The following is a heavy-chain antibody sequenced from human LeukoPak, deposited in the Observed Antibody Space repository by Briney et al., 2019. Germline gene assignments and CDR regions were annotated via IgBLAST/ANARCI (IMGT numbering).Heavy chain of an antibody. D-gene: IGHD3-22*01. CDR3: ATGLGHYYDY. V-gene: IGHV3-74*01. CDR2: VNSDGSST. J-gene: IGHJ4*02. Sequence: GGTLRLSCAASGISFNNYWMHWVRQAPGKGLVWISRVNSDGSSTVYATSVKGRFTISRDHARTTVYVQMSSLRLDDTATYYCATGLGHYYDYWGQGSLVSVSS. CDR1: GISFNNYW.